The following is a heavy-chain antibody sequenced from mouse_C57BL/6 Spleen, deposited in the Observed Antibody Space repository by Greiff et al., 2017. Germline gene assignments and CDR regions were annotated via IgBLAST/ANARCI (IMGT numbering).Heavy chain of an antibody. CDR3: TRARDGYFLDY. CDR1: GFTFSSYA. CDR2: ISSGGDYI. J-gene: IGHJ2*01. Sequence: EVQRVESGEGLVKPGGSLKLSCAASGFTFSSYAMSWVRQTPEKRLEWVAYISSGGDYIYYADTVKGRFTISRDNARNTLYLQMSSLKSEDTAMYYCTRARDGYFLDYWGQGTTLTVSS. D-gene: IGHD2-3*01. V-gene: IGHV5-9-1*02.